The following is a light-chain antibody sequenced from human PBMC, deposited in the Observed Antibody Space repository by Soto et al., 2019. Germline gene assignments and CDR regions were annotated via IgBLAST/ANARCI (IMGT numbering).Light chain of an antibody. CDR1: ASDIGRYNY. J-gene: IGLJ1*01. CDR2: EVT. Sequence: QPALTQPPSATGSPGQSVTISCIGTASDIGRYNYVSWYQHHPGKAPKLIIYEVTKRPSGVPDRFSGSKSGNTAYLTVSGLQADDEADYYCQSYVGSNNNDFAKGTKVTVL. V-gene: IGLV2-8*01. CDR3: QSYVGSNNND.